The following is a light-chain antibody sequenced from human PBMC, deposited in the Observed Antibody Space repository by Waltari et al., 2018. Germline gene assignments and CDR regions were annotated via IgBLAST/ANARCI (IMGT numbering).Light chain of an antibody. CDR1: SSDVGSSNF. V-gene: IGLV2-14*03. Sequence: QSALTQPASVSGSPGQSVPISCTGTSSDVGSSNFVSWYQDHPGQGPKVIIYDVSDRPSGVSARFSGSKSGNTASLTISGLQAEDEADYYCSSESSDKVVLFGGGTKVTVL. CDR2: DVS. J-gene: IGLJ3*02. CDR3: SSESSDKVVL.